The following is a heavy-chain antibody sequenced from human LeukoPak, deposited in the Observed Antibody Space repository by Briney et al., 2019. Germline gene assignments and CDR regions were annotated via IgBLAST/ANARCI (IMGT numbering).Heavy chain of an antibody. Sequence: GGSLRLSCAASGFTFSSYSMNWVRQAPGKGLEWVSYISSSSSTIYYADSVKGRFTISRDNAKNSLYLQMNSLRAEDTAVYYCARSYDSSYYDFWSGYKEAFDIWGQGTMVTVSS. D-gene: IGHD3-3*01. CDR3: ARSYDSSYYDFWSGYKEAFDI. V-gene: IGHV3-48*01. J-gene: IGHJ3*02. CDR2: ISSSSSTI. CDR1: GFTFSSYS.